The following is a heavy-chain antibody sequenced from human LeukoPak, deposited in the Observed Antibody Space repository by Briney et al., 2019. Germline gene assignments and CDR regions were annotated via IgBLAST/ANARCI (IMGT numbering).Heavy chain of an antibody. D-gene: IGHD3-3*01. Sequence: SGPTLSHPTQLLTLIFPFSGFSLSTSGTWGRWIGQPPGKALEWLALIDWDEDEYYSTSLKTRLTISADTSKNQVVLTMTNMDAVDTATYYCARILYGVWEYWGQGTLVTVSS. CDR2: IDWDEDE. CDR1: GFSLSTSGTW. V-gene: IGHV2-70*01. J-gene: IGHJ4*02. CDR3: ARILYGVWEY.